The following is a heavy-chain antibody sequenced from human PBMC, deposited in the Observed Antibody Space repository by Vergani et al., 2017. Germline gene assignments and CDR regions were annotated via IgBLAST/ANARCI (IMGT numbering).Heavy chain of an antibody. Sequence: QVQLVQSGAEVKKPGASVKVSCKASGYTFTSYGISWVRQAPGKGLEWVAVISYDGSNKYYADSVKGRFTISRDNSKNTLYLQMNSLRAEDTAVYYCAKDRAQQWLVPHLDYWGQGTLVTVSS. D-gene: IGHD6-19*01. CDR3: AKDRAQQWLVPHLDY. CDR1: GYTFTSYG. J-gene: IGHJ4*02. V-gene: IGHV3-30*18. CDR2: ISYDGSNK.